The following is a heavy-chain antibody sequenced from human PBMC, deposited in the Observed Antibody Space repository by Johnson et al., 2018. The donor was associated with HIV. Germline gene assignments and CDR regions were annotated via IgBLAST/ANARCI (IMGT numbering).Heavy chain of an antibody. V-gene: IGHV3-23*04. J-gene: IGHJ3*02. CDR3: AKDKNRVGATRGASDAFDI. Sequence: VQLVESGGGVVQPGRSLRLSCAASGFTFSSYAMHWVRQAPGKGLEWVSSISGSGGSTYFADSVKGRFTISRDNSKKTLYLQMNSLRAEDTALYYCAKDKNRVGATRGASDAFDIWGQGTMVTVSS. CDR1: GFTFSSYA. CDR2: ISGSGGST. D-gene: IGHD1-26*01.